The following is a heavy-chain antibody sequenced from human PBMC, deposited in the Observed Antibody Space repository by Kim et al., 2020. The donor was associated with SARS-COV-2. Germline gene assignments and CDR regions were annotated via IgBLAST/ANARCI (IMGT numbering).Heavy chain of an antibody. CDR1: GGSFSGYY. Sequence: SETLSLTCAVYGGSFSGYYWTWVRQPPGKGLEWIGEVIHDGSTSYTPSLKSRVTISIDTSKNQFSLNLNSVTAADTAVYYCVRGPYYFDSSGSDYWGEG. CDR2: VIHDGST. J-gene: IGHJ4*02. D-gene: IGHD3-22*01. V-gene: IGHV4-34*01. CDR3: VRGPYYFDSSGSDY.